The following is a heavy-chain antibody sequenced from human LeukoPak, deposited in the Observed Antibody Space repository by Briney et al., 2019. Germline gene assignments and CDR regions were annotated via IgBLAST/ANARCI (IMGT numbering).Heavy chain of an antibody. D-gene: IGHD3-10*01. CDR3: ARDPYYYGSGSSGVRFDP. V-gene: IGHV1-69*06. J-gene: IGHJ5*02. CDR1: GGTFSSYA. Sequence: SVKVSCKASGGTFSSYAISWVRQAPGQGLEWMGGIIPMYDTPNYAQKFQGRVTITADKSTSTAYMELSSLRSEDTAVYYCARDPYYYGSGSSGVRFDPWGQGTLVTVSS. CDR2: IIPMYDTP.